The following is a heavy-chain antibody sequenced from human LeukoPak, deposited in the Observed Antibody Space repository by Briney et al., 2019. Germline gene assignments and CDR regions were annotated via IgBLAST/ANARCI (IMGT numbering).Heavy chain of an antibody. D-gene: IGHD3-22*01. Sequence: SVKASCKASGFTFTSSAMQWVRQARGQRLEWIGWIVVGSGNTNYAQKFQERVTITRDMSTSTAYMELSSLRSEDTAVYYCAADCYDSSGYYYCYGMDVWGQGTTVTVSS. CDR2: IVVGSGNT. V-gene: IGHV1-58*02. J-gene: IGHJ6*02. CDR1: GFTFTSSA. CDR3: AADCYDSSGYYYCYGMDV.